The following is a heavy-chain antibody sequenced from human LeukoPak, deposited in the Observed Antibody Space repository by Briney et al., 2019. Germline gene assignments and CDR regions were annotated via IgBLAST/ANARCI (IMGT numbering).Heavy chain of an antibody. V-gene: IGHV3-21*01. CDR3: ARDVYRSSATCAFDY. D-gene: IGHD2-2*01. CDR2: IRGSSSYK. Sequence: PGGSLRLSCAASGFTFSSYSMNWVRQAPGKGLEWVSSIRGSSSYKYYADSVKGRFTISRDNAKNSLYLQMNSLRAEDTAVYYCARDVYRSSATCAFDYWGQGTLVTVSS. J-gene: IGHJ4*02. CDR1: GFTFSSYS.